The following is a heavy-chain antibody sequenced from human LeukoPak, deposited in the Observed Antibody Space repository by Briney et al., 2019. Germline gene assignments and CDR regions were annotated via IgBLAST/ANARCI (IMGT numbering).Heavy chain of an antibody. CDR1: GFTFSSYA. CDR3: AKSQGWWGTNIPLDY. Sequence: GGSLRLSCAASGFTFSSYAMSWVRQAPGKGLEWVSGISGSGDSTYYADSVKGRVTISRDNSKNTLYLQMNSLRAEDTAVYYCAKSQGWWGTNIPLDYWGQGTLVSVSS. CDR2: ISGSGDST. D-gene: IGHD2-8*02. J-gene: IGHJ4*02. V-gene: IGHV3-23*01.